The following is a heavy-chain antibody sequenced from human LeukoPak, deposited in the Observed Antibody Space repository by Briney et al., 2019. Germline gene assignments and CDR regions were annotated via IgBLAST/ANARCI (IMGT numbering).Heavy chain of an antibody. CDR1: GGSFSGYY. CDR2: INHSGST. V-gene: IGHV4-34*01. J-gene: IGHJ4*02. CDR3: ARREYSYGYQGFDY. D-gene: IGHD5-18*01. Sequence: PSETLSLTCAVYGGSFSGYYWSWIRQPPGKGLEWIGEINHSGSTNYNPSLKSRVTISVDTSKNQFSLKLSSVTAADTAVYYCARREYSYGYQGFDYWGQGTLVTVSS.